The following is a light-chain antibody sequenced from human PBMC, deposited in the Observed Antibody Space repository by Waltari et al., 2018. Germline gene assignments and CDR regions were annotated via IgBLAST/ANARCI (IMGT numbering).Light chain of an antibody. CDR1: QSVGTY. Sequence: DIVFTQSPATLSLSPAETATLPCRASQSVGTYLAWYQQKPGQAPRLLIYDASNRATGIPARFRGSGSGTDFTLTISSLEAEDFAVYYCQQRSNWTPHTFGQGARLEIK. CDR3: QQRSNWTPHT. CDR2: DAS. V-gene: IGKV3-11*01. J-gene: IGKJ2*01.